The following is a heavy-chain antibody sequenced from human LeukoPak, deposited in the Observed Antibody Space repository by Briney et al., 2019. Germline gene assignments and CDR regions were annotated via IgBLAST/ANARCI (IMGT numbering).Heavy chain of an antibody. D-gene: IGHD4-23*01. V-gene: IGHV3-11*01. CDR1: GFTFSDYD. J-gene: IGHJ6*02. Sequence: PGGSLRLSCAASGFTFSDYDMNWVRQAPGKGLEWVSSVSSSGSTIYYADSVKGRFTISRDNAKNSLYLQMNSLRAEDTAVYYCASPYYGGNSAHYYYYYGMDVWGQGTTVTVSS. CDR3: ASPYYGGNSAHYYYYYGMDV. CDR2: VSSSGSTI.